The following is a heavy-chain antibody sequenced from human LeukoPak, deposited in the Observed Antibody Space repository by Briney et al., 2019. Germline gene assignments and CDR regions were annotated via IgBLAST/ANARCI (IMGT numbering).Heavy chain of an antibody. Sequence: SVKVSCKASGGTFSSYAISWVRQAPGQGLEWMGRIIPILGIANYAQKFQGRVTITADESTSTAYMELSSLRSEDTAVYYCARAPPYYDFQTLYYYYYMDVWGKGTTVTVSS. CDR1: GGTFSSYA. V-gene: IGHV1-69*04. D-gene: IGHD3-3*01. CDR3: ARAPPYYDFQTLYYYYYMDV. CDR2: IIPILGIA. J-gene: IGHJ6*03.